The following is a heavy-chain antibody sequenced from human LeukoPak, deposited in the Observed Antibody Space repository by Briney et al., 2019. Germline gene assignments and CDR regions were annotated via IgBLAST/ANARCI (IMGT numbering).Heavy chain of an antibody. CDR1: GGSISSSYY. J-gene: IGHJ6*02. CDR3: ARLVIGHYSMDV. CDR2: VYYSGNA. Sequence: PSETLSLTCTVSGGSISSSYYWGWIRQPPGKGLEWTGSVYYSGNAYYNPSLKSRVTISVDTSKNQFSLRLSSVTAADTAVYYCARLVIGHYSMDVWGQGTTVTVSS. D-gene: IGHD2-21*01. V-gene: IGHV4-39*01.